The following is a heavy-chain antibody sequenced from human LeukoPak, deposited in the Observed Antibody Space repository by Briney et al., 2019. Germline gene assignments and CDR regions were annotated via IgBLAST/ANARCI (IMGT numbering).Heavy chain of an antibody. CDR2: IIPILGIA. J-gene: IGHJ5*02. V-gene: IGHV1-69*04. CDR1: GGTFSSYA. Sequence: SVKVSCKASGGTFSSYAISWVRQAPGQGLEWMGRIIPILGIADYAQKFQGRVTITADKSTSTAYMELSSLRSEDTAVYYCARGGSYYGSGKDWLDPWGQGTLVTVSS. CDR3: ARGGSYYGSGKDWLDP. D-gene: IGHD3-10*01.